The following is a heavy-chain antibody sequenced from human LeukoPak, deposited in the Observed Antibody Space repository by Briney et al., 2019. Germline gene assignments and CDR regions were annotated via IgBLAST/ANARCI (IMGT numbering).Heavy chain of an antibody. CDR1: GFTFSSYA. J-gene: IGHJ4*02. V-gene: IGHV3-23*01. CDR3: AKAGDIVVVPAAPSAPFDY. Sequence: GGSLRLSCAASGFTFSSYAMSWVRQAPGKGLEWVSAISGSGGSTYYADSVKGRFTISRDNSKNTLYLQMNSLRAEDTAVYYCAKAGDIVVVPAAPSAPFDYWGQGTLVTVSS. CDR2: ISGSGGST. D-gene: IGHD2-2*01.